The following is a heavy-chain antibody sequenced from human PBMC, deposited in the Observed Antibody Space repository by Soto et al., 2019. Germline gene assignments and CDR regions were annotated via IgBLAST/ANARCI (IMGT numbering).Heavy chain of an antibody. CDR2: IYDSGDT. D-gene: IGHD3-10*01. CDR1: GGSISSYY. Sequence: SETLSLTCTVSGGSISSYYWSWIRQPPGKGLEWVGYIYDSGDTSFNPSLQSRVTITVDTSKKKFSLQLTTVTAADTAVDYCAREECRSSNSCFPGECFDPWGQGMLVTVSS. J-gene: IGHJ5*02. V-gene: IGHV4-59*01. CDR3: AREECRSSNSCFPGECFDP.